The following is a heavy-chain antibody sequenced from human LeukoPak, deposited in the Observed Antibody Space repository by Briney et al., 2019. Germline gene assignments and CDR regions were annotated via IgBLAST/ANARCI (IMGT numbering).Heavy chain of an antibody. J-gene: IGHJ4*02. CDR3: AKGEYYDILTGYPPTD. CDR2: ISYDGSNK. CDR1: GFTFSSYG. V-gene: IGHV3-30*18. Sequence: GGSLRLSCAASGFTFSSYGMHWVRQAPGKGLEWVAVISYDGSNKYYADSVKGRFTISRDNSKNTLYLQMNSLRAEDTAVYYCAKGEYYDILTGYPPTDWGQGTLVTGSS. D-gene: IGHD3-9*01.